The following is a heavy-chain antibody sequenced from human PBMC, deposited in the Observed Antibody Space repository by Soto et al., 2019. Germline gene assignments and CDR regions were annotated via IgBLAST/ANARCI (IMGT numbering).Heavy chain of an antibody. J-gene: IGHJ5*02. CDR3: ATAVSRYCSSASCRIYWFDP. V-gene: IGHV5-51*01. D-gene: IGHD2-2*01. CDR2: IYPGDSDT. Sequence: PGESLKISCKGSGYSFTSYWIGWVRQMPGKGLEWMGIIYPGDSDTRYSPSFQGQVTISADKSISTAYLQWSSLKASDTAMYYCATAVSRYCSSASCRIYWFDPWGKGTLLTVSS. CDR1: GYSFTSYW.